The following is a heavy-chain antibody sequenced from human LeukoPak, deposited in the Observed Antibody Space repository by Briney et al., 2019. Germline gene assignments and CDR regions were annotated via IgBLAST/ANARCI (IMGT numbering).Heavy chain of an antibody. J-gene: IGHJ2*01. CDR3: AKDATVVTHYWYFDL. CDR1: GFTFSSYA. D-gene: IGHD4-23*01. V-gene: IGHV3-30-3*01. CDR2: ISYDGSNK. Sequence: GGSLRLSCAASGFTFSSYAMHWVRQAPGKGLEWVAVISYDGSNKYYADSVKGRFTISRDNSKNTLYLQMNSLRAEDTAVYYCAKDATVVTHYWYFDLWGRGTLVTVSS.